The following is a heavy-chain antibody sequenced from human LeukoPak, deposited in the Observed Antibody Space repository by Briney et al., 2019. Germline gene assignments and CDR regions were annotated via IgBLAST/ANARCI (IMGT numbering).Heavy chain of an antibody. Sequence: PGGSLRLSCAASGFSLSSHSMNWVRQAPGKGLEWVSSISESSRDIYYADSVRGRFTISRDNARNSLDLQMNSPRAEDTAVYYCARETQWEAFDYWGQGTLVTVSS. CDR1: GFSLSSHS. CDR2: ISESSRDI. V-gene: IGHV3-21*01. J-gene: IGHJ4*02. D-gene: IGHD1-26*01. CDR3: ARETQWEAFDY.